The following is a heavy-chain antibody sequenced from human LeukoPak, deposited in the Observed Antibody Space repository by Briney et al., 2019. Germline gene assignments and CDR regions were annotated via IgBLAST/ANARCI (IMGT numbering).Heavy chain of an antibody. J-gene: IGHJ3*02. CDR3: ARDCSSTSCYIAFDI. D-gene: IGHD2-2*02. CDR1: GYTFTSYA. V-gene: IGHV1-3*01. CDR2: INAGNGNT. Sequence: GASVKVSCKASGYTFTSYAMHWVRQAPGQRLEWMGWINAGNGNTKYSQKLQGRVTITRDTSASTAYMELSSLRSEDTAVYYCARDCSSTSCYIAFDIWGQGTMVTVSS.